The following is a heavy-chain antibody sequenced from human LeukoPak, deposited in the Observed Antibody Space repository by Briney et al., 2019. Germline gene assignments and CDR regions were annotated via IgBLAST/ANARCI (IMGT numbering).Heavy chain of an antibody. CDR1: GYTFTKYG. CDR3: AREAQYSSIPEYFQH. CDR2: ISTYNGNT. J-gene: IGHJ1*01. D-gene: IGHD6-13*01. Sequence: ASVKVSCKASGYTFTKYGITWVRQAPGQGLEWMGWISTYNGNTNYAQKLQGRVTMTTDTSTSTAYMELRSLMSDDAAVYYCAREAQYSSIPEYFQHWGQGTLVTVSS. V-gene: IGHV1-18*01.